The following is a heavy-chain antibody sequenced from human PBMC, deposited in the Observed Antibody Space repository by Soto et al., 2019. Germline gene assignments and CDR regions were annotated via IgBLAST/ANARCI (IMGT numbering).Heavy chain of an antibody. CDR2: INAGNGNT. V-gene: IGHV1-3*05. D-gene: IGHD5-12*01. CDR1: GYTFTSYA. Sequence: QVQLVQSGAEEKKPGASVKVSCKASGYTFTSYAMHWVRQAPGHRLEWMGWINAGNGNTKYSQKFQGRVTITRDTSASTAYMELSSLRSEDTAVYYCARDRPTKYDYYYCGMDVWGQGTTVTVSS. CDR3: ARDRPTKYDYYYCGMDV. J-gene: IGHJ6*02.